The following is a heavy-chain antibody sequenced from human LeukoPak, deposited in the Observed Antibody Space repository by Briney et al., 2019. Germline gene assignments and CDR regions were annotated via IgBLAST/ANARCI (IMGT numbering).Heavy chain of an antibody. Sequence: GGSLRLSCAASGFTFSDYYMSWIRQAPGKGLEWVSYISSSGSTIYYADSVKGRFTISRDNSKNTLYLQMNSLRAEDTAVYYCAKPAMVTQIRSWFDPWGQGTLVTVSS. D-gene: IGHD5-18*01. CDR2: ISSSGSTI. CDR3: AKPAMVTQIRSWFDP. V-gene: IGHV3-11*01. CDR1: GFTFSDYY. J-gene: IGHJ5*02.